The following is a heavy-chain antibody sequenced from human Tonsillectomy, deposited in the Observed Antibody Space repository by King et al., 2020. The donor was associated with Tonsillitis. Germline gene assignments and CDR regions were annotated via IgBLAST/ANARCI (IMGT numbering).Heavy chain of an antibody. CDR3: ARGYYDFWSGYYTGAFDI. CDR2: IIPIFGTA. J-gene: IGHJ3*02. CDR1: GGTFSSYA. V-gene: IGHV1-69*06. D-gene: IGHD3-3*01. Sequence: QLVQSGAEVKKPGSSVKVSCKASGGTFSSYAISWVRLAPGQGLEWMGGIIPIFGTANYAQKFQGRVTITADKSTSTAYMELSSLRSEDTAVYYCARGYYDFWSGYYTGAFDIWGQGTMVTVSS.